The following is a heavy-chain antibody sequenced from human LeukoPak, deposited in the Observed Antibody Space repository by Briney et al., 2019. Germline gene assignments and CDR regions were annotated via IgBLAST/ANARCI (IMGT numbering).Heavy chain of an antibody. V-gene: IGHV4-4*07. CDR1: GGSISSYF. CDR2: IDTSGSI. D-gene: IGHD2-15*01. CDR3: ARVGSLSRGRNWVDP. J-gene: IGHJ5*02. Sequence: PSETLSLTCTVSGGSISSYFCSWIRQPAGKGLEWIGRIDTSGSINYNPSLKSRVTMSVDRSKNQFSLKLSSVTAADTAVYYCARVGSLSRGRNWVDPWGQGTLVTVSS.